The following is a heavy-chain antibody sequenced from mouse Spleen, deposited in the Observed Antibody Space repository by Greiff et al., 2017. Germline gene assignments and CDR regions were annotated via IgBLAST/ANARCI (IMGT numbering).Heavy chain of an antibody. CDR3: ARRLPSFDY. CDR2: ISDGGSYT. Sequence: EVMLVESGGGLVKPGGSLKLSCAASGFTFSSYAMSWVRQTPEKRLEWVATISDGGSYTYYPDNVKGRFTISRDNAKNNLYLQMSHLKSEDTAMYYCARRLPSFDYWGQGTTLTVSS. J-gene: IGHJ2*01. CDR1: GFTFSSYA. V-gene: IGHV5-4*03. D-gene: IGHD3-2*02.